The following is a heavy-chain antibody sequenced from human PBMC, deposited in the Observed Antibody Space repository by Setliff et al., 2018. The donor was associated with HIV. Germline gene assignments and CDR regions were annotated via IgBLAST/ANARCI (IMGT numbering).Heavy chain of an antibody. CDR2: IHTSGST. J-gene: IGHJ3*02. D-gene: IGHD1-7*01. V-gene: IGHV4-61*02. CDR1: GGSISSGKYH. Sequence: SETLSLTCTVSGGSISSGKYHWSWIRQPAGKGLEWIGRIHTSGSTTYNPSLKSRVTIAADTSNNNFSLKLTSVTGADTAVYYCAGDHEDEMGTGTSGAFEIWGRRTMVTV. CDR3: AGDHEDEMGTGTSGAFEI.